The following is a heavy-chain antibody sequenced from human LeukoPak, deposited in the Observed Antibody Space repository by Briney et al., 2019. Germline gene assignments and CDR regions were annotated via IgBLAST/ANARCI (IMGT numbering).Heavy chain of an antibody. Sequence: GGSLILSCVASGFTFSSYTMSWVRQAPGKGLEWVSSFSGTGDSTYYADSVKGRFTISRDNSKNTLYLQMNSLSAEDTAVYYCGVYTSSWHRWDYWGQGTLVTVSS. CDR3: GVYTSSWHRWDY. J-gene: IGHJ4*02. D-gene: IGHD6-13*01. V-gene: IGHV3-23*01. CDR1: GFTFSSYT. CDR2: FSGTGDST.